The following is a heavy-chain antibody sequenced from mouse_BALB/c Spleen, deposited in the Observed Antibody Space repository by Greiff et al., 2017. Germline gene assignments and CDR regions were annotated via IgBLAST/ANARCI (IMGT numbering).Heavy chain of an antibody. CDR3: AAAYYGYDVAD. CDR1: GFNIKDTY. CDR2: IDPANGNT. Sequence: EVQLQESGAELVKPGASVKLSCTASGFNIKDTYMHWVKQRPEQGLEWIGRIDPANGNTKYDPKFQVKATRTTDTSSNTANMRLSSLTSEDTAVYYCAAAYYGYDVADWGQGTLVTVSA. D-gene: IGHD2-9*01. V-gene: IGHV14-3*02. J-gene: IGHJ3*01.